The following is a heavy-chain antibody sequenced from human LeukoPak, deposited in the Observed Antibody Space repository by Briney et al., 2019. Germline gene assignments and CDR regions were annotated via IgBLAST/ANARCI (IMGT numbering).Heavy chain of an antibody. CDR1: GGSFSGYY. Sequence: PSETLSLTCAVYGGSFSGYYWSWIRQPPGKGLEWIGEINHSGSTNYNPSLKSRVTISVDTSKNQFSLKLSSVTAADTAVYYCARGRDVGDGYNGVDYWGQGTLVTVSS. CDR2: INHSGST. CDR3: ARGRDVGDGYNGVDY. D-gene: IGHD5-24*01. V-gene: IGHV4-34*01. J-gene: IGHJ4*02.